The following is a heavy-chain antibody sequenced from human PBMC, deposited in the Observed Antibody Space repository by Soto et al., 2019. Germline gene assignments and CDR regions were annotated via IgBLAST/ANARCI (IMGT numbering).Heavy chain of an antibody. CDR3: ARGGRQQWLVRD. J-gene: IGHJ4*02. CDR2: ISSSSSYI. V-gene: IGHV3-21*01. D-gene: IGHD6-19*01. Sequence: GGSLRLSCAASGFTFSSYSMNWFRRAPGKGLEWVSSISSSSSYIYYADSVKGRFTISRDNAKNSLYLQMNSLRAEDTAVYYCARGGRQQWLVRDWGQGTLVTVSS. CDR1: GFTFSSYS.